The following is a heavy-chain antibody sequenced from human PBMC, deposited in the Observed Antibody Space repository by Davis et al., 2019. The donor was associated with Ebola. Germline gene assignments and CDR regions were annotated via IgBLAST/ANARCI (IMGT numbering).Heavy chain of an antibody. CDR2: IDPSDSYT. CDR3: ATLPFCTGGSCYRGLDS. J-gene: IGHJ5*02. V-gene: IGHV5-10-1*01. Sequence: GESLKISCKGSGYSFTSYWISWVRQMPGKGLEWMGRIDPSDSYTNYSPSFQGHVTISADKSISTAYLQWSSLKASDTAMYYCATLPFCTGGSCYRGLDSWGQGTLVIVSS. CDR1: GYSFTSYW. D-gene: IGHD2-15*01.